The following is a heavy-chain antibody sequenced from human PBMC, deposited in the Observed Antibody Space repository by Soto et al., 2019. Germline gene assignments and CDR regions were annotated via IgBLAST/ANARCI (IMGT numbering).Heavy chain of an antibody. CDR1: GFTFSSYA. CDR2: ISSNGGST. Sequence: GGSLRLSCAASGFTFSSYAMHWVRQAPGKGLEYVSAISSNGGSTYYANSVKGRFTISRDNSKNTLYLQMGSLRAEDMAVYYCARGRHGYSGYDLPRPSYYYYYYMDVWGKGTTVTVS. V-gene: IGHV3-64*01. J-gene: IGHJ6*03. CDR3: ARGRHGYSGYDLPRPSYYYYYYMDV. D-gene: IGHD5-12*01.